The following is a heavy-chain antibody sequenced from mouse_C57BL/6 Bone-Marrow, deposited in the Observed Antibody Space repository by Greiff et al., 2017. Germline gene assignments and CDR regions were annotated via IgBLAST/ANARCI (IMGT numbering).Heavy chain of an antibody. D-gene: IGHD2-5*01. Sequence: QVQLQQSGAELVRPGASVTLSCKASGYPFTDYEMHWVKQTPVHGLEWIGAIDPETGGTAYNQKFKGKAKLTADKSSSTAYMELSSLTSEDSAVYYCTREGVLYYSNYGAMDYWGQGTSVTVSS. J-gene: IGHJ4*01. CDR2: IDPETGGT. CDR1: GYPFTDYE. CDR3: TREGVLYYSNYGAMDY. V-gene: IGHV1-15*01.